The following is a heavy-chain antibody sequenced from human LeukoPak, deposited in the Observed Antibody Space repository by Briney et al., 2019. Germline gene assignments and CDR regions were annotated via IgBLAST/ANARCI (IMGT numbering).Heavy chain of an antibody. CDR2: INHSGST. CDR1: GGSFSGYY. CDR3: ARGPLLFCSSTSCYPRNDC. D-gene: IGHD2-2*01. J-gene: IGHJ4*02. Sequence: SETLPLTCAVYGGSFSGYYWSWIRQPPGKGLEWIGEINHSGSTNYNPSLKSRVTISVDTSKNQFSLKLSSVTAADTAVYYCARGPLLFCSSTSCYPRNDCWGQGTLVTVSS. V-gene: IGHV4-34*01.